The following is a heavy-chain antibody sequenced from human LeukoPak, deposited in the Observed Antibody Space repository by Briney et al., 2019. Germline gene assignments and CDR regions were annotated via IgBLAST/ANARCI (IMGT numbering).Heavy chain of an antibody. V-gene: IGHV4-59*08. CDR1: GGSISSYY. CDR3: ARGAGAGYNLQPFDY. D-gene: IGHD5-24*01. CDR2: IYYSGST. Sequence: SETLSLTCTVSGGSISSYYWSWIRQPTGKGLEWIGYIYYSGSTKYNPSLKNRVSISVDTSKNQFSLKLSSVTAADTAVYYCARGAGAGYNLQPFDYWGQGTLVTVSS. J-gene: IGHJ4*02.